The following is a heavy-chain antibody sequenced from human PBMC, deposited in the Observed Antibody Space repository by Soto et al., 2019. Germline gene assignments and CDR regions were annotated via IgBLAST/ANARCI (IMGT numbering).Heavy chain of an antibody. Sequence: ASVKVSCKASGGTFSSYAISWVRQAPGQGLEWMGGITPIFGTANYAQKFQGRVTITADESTSTAYMELSSLRSEDTAVYYCASGSYGGLNYYYYYGMDVWGQGTTVTVSS. CDR3: ASGSYGGLNYYYYYGMDV. D-gene: IGHD5-12*01. CDR1: GGTFSSYA. V-gene: IGHV1-69*13. J-gene: IGHJ6*02. CDR2: ITPIFGTA.